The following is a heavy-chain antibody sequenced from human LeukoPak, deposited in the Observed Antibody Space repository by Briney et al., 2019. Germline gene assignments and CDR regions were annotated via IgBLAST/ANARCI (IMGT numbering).Heavy chain of an antibody. CDR1: GFTFSSYS. Sequence: GGSLRLSCAASGFTFSSYSMNWVRQAPGKGLEWVSYISSSSSTIYYADSVKGRFTISRDNAKNSLYLQMNSLRAEDTAVYYCAMMYSGTYTGYWGQGTLVTVSS. CDR2: ISSSSSTI. CDR3: AMMYSGTYTGY. J-gene: IGHJ4*02. V-gene: IGHV3-48*01. D-gene: IGHD1-26*01.